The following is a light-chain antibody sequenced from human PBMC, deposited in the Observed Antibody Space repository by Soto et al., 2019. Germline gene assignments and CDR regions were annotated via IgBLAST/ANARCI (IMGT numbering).Light chain of an antibody. CDR2: EVS. CDR1: SSDVSGYNY. V-gene: IGLV2-8*01. CDR3: SSYAGSLYV. J-gene: IGLJ1*01. Sequence: QSALTQPPSASGSPGQSVTISCTGTSSDVSGYNYVSWYQQHPGKAPKLMIYEVSKRPSGVPDRFSGSKSGNTASLTVSGLQAEDEADYYCSSYAGSLYVFGTGTQLTVL.